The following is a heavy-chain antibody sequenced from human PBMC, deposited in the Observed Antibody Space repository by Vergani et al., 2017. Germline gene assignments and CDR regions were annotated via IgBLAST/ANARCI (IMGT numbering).Heavy chain of an antibody. CDR2: MNGDGDTI. V-gene: IGHV3-74*01. J-gene: IGHJ5*01. Sequence: EVELVESGGGLVQPGGSLRLSCAASGFTFNEYWMHWARQVPGKGLVWVSGMNGDGDTISYADSVKGRFTISRDKAKNTLFLQMNSLRAEDTAVYYCARARKFRFGVVWENWFDSWGQGTLVTVSS. D-gene: IGHD3-3*01. CDR3: ARARKFRFGVVWENWFDS. CDR1: GFTFNEYW.